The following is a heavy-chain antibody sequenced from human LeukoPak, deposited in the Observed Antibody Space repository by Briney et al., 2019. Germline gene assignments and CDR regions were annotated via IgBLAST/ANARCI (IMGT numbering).Heavy chain of an antibody. J-gene: IGHJ4*02. V-gene: IGHV3-33*01. CDR2: IWYDGSNK. Sequence: GGSLRLSCAASGFTFSSYGMHWVRQAPGKGLEWVAVIWYDGSNKYYAGSVKGRFTISRDNSKNTLYLQMNSLRAEDTAVYYCATDREYCSGGNCYELPFDYWGQGTLVTVSS. CDR3: ATDREYCSGGNCYELPFDY. D-gene: IGHD2-15*01. CDR1: GFTFSSYG.